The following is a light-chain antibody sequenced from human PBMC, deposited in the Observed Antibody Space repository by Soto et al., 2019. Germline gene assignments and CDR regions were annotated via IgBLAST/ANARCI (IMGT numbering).Light chain of an antibody. CDR3: QQCGGSPLFS. J-gene: IGKJ3*01. V-gene: IGKV3-20*01. CDR2: TTS. Sequence: EIVLTQSPGTLSLSPGERATLTCTASQSVTSSCLAWYQRKPGQAPRLLIHTTSIRATDIPDRFSGSGSGTDFTLTISRLEPEDFAVYYCQQCGGSPLFSFGPGTRVEIK. CDR1: QSVTSSC.